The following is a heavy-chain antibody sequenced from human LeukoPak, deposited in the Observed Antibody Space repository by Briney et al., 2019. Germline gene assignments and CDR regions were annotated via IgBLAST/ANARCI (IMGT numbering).Heavy chain of an antibody. J-gene: IGHJ3*01. CDR3: ARDRVGDSDAFDV. Sequence: GGSLRLSCAASGYRFSNNLMSWVRQAPGKGLEWVANIKQDGSEKYYVDSVKGRFTISRDNAKSSLYLQMSSLRAEDTAIYYCARDRVGDSDAFDVWGQGTVVTVSS. CDR1: GYRFSNNL. D-gene: IGHD2-21*01. V-gene: IGHV3-7*01. CDR2: IKQDGSEK.